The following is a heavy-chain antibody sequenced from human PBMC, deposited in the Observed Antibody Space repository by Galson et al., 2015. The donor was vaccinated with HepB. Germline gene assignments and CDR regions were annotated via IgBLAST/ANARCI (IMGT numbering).Heavy chain of an antibody. CDR3: ARARYSSSSPDY. V-gene: IGHV1-18*01. CDR1: GYTFSSYG. CDR2: ISGYNGNT. D-gene: IGHD6-6*01. J-gene: IGHJ4*02. Sequence: SWKVSCKASGYTFSSYGISWVRQAPGQGLEWTGWISGYNGNTNYALKHQGRVTISADTSTNTVYMELRSLMSDDTAVYYCARARYSSSSPDYWGQGTLVTVSS.